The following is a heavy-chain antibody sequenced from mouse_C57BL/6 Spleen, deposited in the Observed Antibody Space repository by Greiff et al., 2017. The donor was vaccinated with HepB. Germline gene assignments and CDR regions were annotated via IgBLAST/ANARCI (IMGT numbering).Heavy chain of an antibody. J-gene: IGHJ3*01. D-gene: IGHD3-2*02. V-gene: IGHV1-50*01. CDR3: ARDKAQVSWFAY. Sequence: VQLQQPGAELVKPGASVKLSCKASGYTFTSYWMQWVKQRPGQGLEWIGEIDPSDSYTNYNQKFKGKATLTVDTSSSTAYMQLSSLTSEDSAVYYCARDKAQVSWFAYWGQGTLVTVSA. CDR2: IDPSDSYT. CDR1: GYTFTSYW.